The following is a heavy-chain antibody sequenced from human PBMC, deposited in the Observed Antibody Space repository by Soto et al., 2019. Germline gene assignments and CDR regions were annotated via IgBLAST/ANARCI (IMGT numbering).Heavy chain of an antibody. CDR3: AREVLVRGIKDHGMDV. V-gene: IGHV3-33*01. D-gene: IGHD3-10*01. Sequence: QVQLVESGGGVVQPGRSLSLSCAASGFTFSSYGIHWVRQAPGKGLEWVAVIWYDGSNKYYADSVKGRFTISRDNSKTTLYLQMNSLRAEDTAVYYCAREVLVRGIKDHGMDVWGQGTTVTVSS. CDR2: IWYDGSNK. J-gene: IGHJ6*02. CDR1: GFTFSSYG.